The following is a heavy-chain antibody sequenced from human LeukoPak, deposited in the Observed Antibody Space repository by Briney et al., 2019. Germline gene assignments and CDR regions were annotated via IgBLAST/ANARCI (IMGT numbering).Heavy chain of an antibody. CDR1: GGSISSSSYY. CDR3: ARDGLYYYDSSGYGEDY. Sequence: SETLSLTCTVSGGSISSSSYYWGWIRQPPGKGLEWIGSIYHSGSTYYNPSLKSRVTISVDTSKNQFSLKLSSVTAADTAVYYCARDGLYYYDSSGYGEDYWGQGTLVTVSS. J-gene: IGHJ4*02. CDR2: IYHSGST. D-gene: IGHD3-22*01. V-gene: IGHV4-39*07.